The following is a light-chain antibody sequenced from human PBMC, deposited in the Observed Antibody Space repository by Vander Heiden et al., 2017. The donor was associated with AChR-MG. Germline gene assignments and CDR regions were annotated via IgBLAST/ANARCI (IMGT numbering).Light chain of an antibody. V-gene: IGKV3-11*01. Sequence: EIVLTHSPATLSLSPGERATLSCRASQSVSSYLAWYQQNPGQAPRLLIYDASNSATGIPARFSGSGSGTDFTLTISSLEPEDFAVYYCQQRSNWPLTFGGGTKVEIK. CDR1: QSVSSY. J-gene: IGKJ4*01. CDR3: QQRSNWPLT. CDR2: DAS.